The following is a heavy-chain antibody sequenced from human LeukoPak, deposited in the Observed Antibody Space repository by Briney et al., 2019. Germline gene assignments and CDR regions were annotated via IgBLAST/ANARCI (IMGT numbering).Heavy chain of an antibody. J-gene: IGHJ6*02. Sequence: SQTLSLTCAISGNSVSSNSATWNWIRQSPSRGLEWLGRTSYRSKWYTDYAVSVKSRITINPDTSKNQFSLQLNSVTPEDTAVYYCARGPHYYVSSGYYGPYYYYGMDVWGQGTTVTVSS. CDR1: GNSVSSNSAT. V-gene: IGHV6-1*01. CDR3: ARGPHYYVSSGYYGPYYYYGMDV. CDR2: TSYRSKWYT. D-gene: IGHD3-22*01.